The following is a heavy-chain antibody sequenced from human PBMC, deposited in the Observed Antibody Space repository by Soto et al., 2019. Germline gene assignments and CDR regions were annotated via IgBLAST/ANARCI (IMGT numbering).Heavy chain of an antibody. CDR1: GYTFTSYG. V-gene: IGHV1-3*01. CDR3: ARDHYYYDKSGPDY. CDR2: INAANGQT. J-gene: IGHJ4*02. Sequence: ASVKVSCKASGYTFTSYGISWVRQAPGQRLEWMGWINAANGQTKYSQKFQGRLTITRDTSASITYMELSSLRSEDTAVYSCARDHYYYDKSGPDYWGQGTQVTVSS. D-gene: IGHD3-22*01.